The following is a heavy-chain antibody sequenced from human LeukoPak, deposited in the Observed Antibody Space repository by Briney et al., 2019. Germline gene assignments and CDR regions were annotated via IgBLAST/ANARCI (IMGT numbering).Heavy chain of an antibody. D-gene: IGHD2-15*01. CDR1: GYTFTGYY. V-gene: IGHV1-46*01. CDR2: INPSGGST. Sequence: ASVKVSCTASGYTFTGYYMHWVRQAPGQGLEWMGIINPSGGSTSYAQKFQGRVTMTRDTSTSTVYMELSSLRSEDTAVYYCARDRGVANPALDHFDYWGQGTLVTVSS. CDR3: ARDRGVANPALDHFDY. J-gene: IGHJ4*02.